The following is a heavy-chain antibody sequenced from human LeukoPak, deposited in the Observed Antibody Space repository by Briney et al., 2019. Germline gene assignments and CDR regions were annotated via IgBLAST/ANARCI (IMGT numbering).Heavy chain of an antibody. CDR1: GYTFTGYY. D-gene: IGHD6-19*01. J-gene: IGHJ4*02. V-gene: IGHV1-2*02. Sequence: ASVKVSCKASGYTFTGYYMHWVRQAPGQGLEWMGWINPNSGGTNYAQKFQGRVTMTRDTSISTAYMELSRLRSGDTAVYYCARDNTKTVAAVDFDYWGQGTLVTVSS. CDR3: ARDNTKTVAAVDFDY. CDR2: INPNSGGT.